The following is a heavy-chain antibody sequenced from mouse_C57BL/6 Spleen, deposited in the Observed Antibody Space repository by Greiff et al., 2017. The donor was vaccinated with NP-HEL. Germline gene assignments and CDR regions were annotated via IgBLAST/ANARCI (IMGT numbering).Heavy chain of an antibody. D-gene: IGHD2-3*01. CDR3: ARDGYYAMDY. CDR2: ISSGSSTI. Sequence: EVKLVESGGGLVKPGGSLKLSCAASGFTFSDYGMHWVRQAPEKGLEWVAYISSGSSTIYYADTVKGRFTISRDNAKNTLFLQMTSLRSEHTAMYYCARDGYYAMDYWGQGTSVTVSS. J-gene: IGHJ4*01. V-gene: IGHV5-17*01. CDR1: GFTFSDYG.